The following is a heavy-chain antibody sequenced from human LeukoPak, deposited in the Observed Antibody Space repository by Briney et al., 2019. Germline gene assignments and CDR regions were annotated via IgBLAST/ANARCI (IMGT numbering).Heavy chain of an antibody. V-gene: IGHV1-69*01. CDR2: IIPIFCTA. J-gene: IGHJ4*02. D-gene: IGHD7-27*01. CDR1: LGTFRSYP. Sequence: SAVTDSFKSCLGTFRSYPISWLRPPAGRGLAWMGVIIPIFCTANYPQKFQGRATIHAHEHTHTAYMELSSLRSEDTAVYYCARGPANWGSWYFDYWGQGTLVTVSS. CDR3: ARGPANWGSWYFDY.